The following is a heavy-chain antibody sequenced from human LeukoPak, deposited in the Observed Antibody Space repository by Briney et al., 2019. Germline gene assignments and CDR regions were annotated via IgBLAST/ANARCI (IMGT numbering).Heavy chain of an antibody. J-gene: IGHJ3*02. CDR2: ISGSGGST. CDR3: AKDRVFTMVRGEDAFDI. V-gene: IGHV3-23*01. Sequence: PGGSLRLSCAASGFTFSDYYMSWIRQAPGKGPEWVSAISGSGGSTYYADSVKGRFTISRDNSKNTLYLQMNSLRAEDTAVYYCAKDRVFTMVRGEDAFDIWGQGTMVTVSS. D-gene: IGHD3-10*01. CDR1: GFTFSDYY.